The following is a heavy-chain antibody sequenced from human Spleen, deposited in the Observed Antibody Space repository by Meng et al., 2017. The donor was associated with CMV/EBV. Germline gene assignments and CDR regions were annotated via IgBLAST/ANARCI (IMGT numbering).Heavy chain of an antibody. CDR3: ARAGAAVTTNFDF. D-gene: IGHD4-17*01. V-gene: IGHV1-18*01. Sequence: QIQLVQSGPELRRPGASGKVSCKASGYKFDIYGITWVRQAPGQGLEWVGWVSAENGDTDYGQKFQGRVTVTADTFTKTAYMEMRSLRSDDSAMYYCARAGAAVTTNFDFWGQGTLVTVSS. J-gene: IGHJ4*02. CDR1: GYKFDIYG. CDR2: VSAENGDT.